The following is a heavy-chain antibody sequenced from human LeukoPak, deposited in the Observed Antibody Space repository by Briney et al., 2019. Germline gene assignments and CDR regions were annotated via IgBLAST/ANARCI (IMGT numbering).Heavy chain of an antibody. Sequence: SVKVSCKASGGTFSTYTLSWVRQAPGQGLEWMGGTIPILATPNYAQKFQGRVKINADKSTSTVYMELSSLRSEDTAIYYCARFSRDAFDIWGQGTLVTVSS. J-gene: IGHJ3*02. V-gene: IGHV1-69*06. CDR1: GGTFSTYT. CDR2: TIPILATP. CDR3: ARFSRDAFDI. D-gene: IGHD2/OR15-2a*01.